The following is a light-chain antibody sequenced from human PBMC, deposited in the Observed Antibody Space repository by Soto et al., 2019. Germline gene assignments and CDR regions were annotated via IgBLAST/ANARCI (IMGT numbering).Light chain of an antibody. CDR2: AAS. Sequence: IRMTQSPSSLSASTGDRVTITCRASQGISSYLAWYQQKPGKAPKLLIYAASTLQSGVPSRFSGSGSGTDFTLTISCLQSEDFATYYCQQYYSYPRTFGQGTKV. V-gene: IGKV1-8*01. CDR3: QQYYSYPRT. CDR1: QGISSY. J-gene: IGKJ1*01.